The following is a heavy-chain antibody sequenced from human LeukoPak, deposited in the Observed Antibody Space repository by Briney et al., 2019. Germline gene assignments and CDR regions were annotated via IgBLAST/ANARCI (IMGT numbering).Heavy chain of an antibody. D-gene: IGHD6-13*01. V-gene: IGHV1-8*03. CDR3: ARGREKQLAGASDY. CDR2: MNPNSGNT. Sequence: ASVKVSCKASGYTFTSYDINWVRRATGQGLEWMRWMNPNSGNTGYAQKFQGRVTITRNTAISTAYMELSSLRSEDTAVYYCARGREKQLAGASDYWGQGPLVTLSS. J-gene: IGHJ4*02. CDR1: GYTFTSYD.